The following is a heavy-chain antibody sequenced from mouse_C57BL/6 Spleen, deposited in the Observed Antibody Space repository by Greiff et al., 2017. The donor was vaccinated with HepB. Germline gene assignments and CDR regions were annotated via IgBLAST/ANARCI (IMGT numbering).Heavy chain of an antibody. CDR3: ARSYGSSWYWFAY. J-gene: IGHJ3*01. CDR1: GYTFTSYW. D-gene: IGHD1-1*01. CDR2: IDPFDSET. V-gene: IGHV1-52*01. Sequence: VQLQQPGAELVRPGSSVKLSCKASGYTFTSYWMHWVKQRPIQGLEWIGNIDPFDSETHYNPKFKDKATLTVDKSSSTAYMQLSSLISEDSAVYYCARSYGSSWYWFAYWGQGTLVTVSA.